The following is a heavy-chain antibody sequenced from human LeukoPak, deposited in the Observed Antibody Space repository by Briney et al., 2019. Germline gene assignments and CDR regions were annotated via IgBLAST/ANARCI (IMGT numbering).Heavy chain of an antibody. V-gene: IGHV4-4*07. CDR1: GGSISSSY. CDR3: ARDRVGATQRWFDP. D-gene: IGHD1-26*01. CDR2: IYASGSS. J-gene: IGHJ5*02. Sequence: PSETLSLTCNVSGGSISSSYWSWIRQPAGKGLEWIGRIYASGSSNYNPSLKSRVTMSVDTSKNQFSLKLSSVTAADTAVYYCARDRVGATQRWFDPWGQGTLVTVSS.